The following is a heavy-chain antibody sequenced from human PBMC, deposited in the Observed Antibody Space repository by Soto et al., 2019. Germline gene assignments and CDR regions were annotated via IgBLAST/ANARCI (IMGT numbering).Heavy chain of an antibody. CDR2: IIPILGIA. CDR1: GGTFSSYT. CDR3: ARSSERWELHSFDY. J-gene: IGHJ4*02. D-gene: IGHD1-26*01. Sequence: QVQLVQSGAEVKKPGSSVKVSCKASGGTFSSYTISWVRQAPGQGLEWMGRIIPILGIANYAQKFPGRVTITADKSTSTAYMELSSLRSEDTAVYYCARSSERWELHSFDYWGQGTLVTVSS. V-gene: IGHV1-69*02.